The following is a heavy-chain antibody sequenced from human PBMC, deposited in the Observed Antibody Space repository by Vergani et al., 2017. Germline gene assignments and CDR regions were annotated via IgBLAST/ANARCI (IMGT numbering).Heavy chain of an antibody. D-gene: IGHD1-26*01. CDR3: ARDGATYYYYYYMDV. CDR2: ISSSSSYI. Sequence: EVQLLESGGGLGKPGGSLRLSCAASGCTFSTYSMNWVRQAPGKGLEWVSSISSSSSYIYYADSVKGRFTISRDNAKNSQYLQMNSLRGEDTAVYYCARDGATYYYYYYMDVWGEGTTVTVSS. J-gene: IGHJ6*03. V-gene: IGHV3-21*01. CDR1: GCTFSTYS.